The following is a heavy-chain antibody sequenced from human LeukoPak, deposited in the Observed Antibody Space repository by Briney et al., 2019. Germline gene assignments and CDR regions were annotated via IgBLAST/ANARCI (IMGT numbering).Heavy chain of an antibody. CDR2: IYYSGST. V-gene: IGHV4-59*01. Sequence: SETLSLTCTVSGGSISSYYWSWIRQPPGKGLEWIGYIYYSGSTNYNPSLKGRVTISVDTSKNQFSLKLSSVTAADTAVYYCARAVRGANFDYWGQGTLVTVSS. D-gene: IGHD3-10*01. CDR3: ARAVRGANFDY. CDR1: GGSISSYY. J-gene: IGHJ4*02.